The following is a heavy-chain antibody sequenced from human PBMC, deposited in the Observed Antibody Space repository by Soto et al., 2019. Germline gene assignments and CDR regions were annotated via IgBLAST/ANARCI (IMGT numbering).Heavy chain of an antibody. CDR3: VRVGHAYGNDP. D-gene: IGHD3-10*01. CDR2: ISSSGATI. V-gene: IGHV3-11*01. J-gene: IGHJ5*02. CDR1: GFTFSDYY. Sequence: GGSLRLSCAASGFTFSDYYMSWIRQAPGKGLEWISYISSSGATIYYADSVKGRFTTSRDNANNSLFLEMNSLRAEDTAVYYCVRVGHAYGNDPWGQGTLVTVSS.